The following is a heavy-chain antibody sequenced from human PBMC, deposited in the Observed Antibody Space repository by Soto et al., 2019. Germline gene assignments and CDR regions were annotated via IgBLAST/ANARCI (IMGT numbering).Heavy chain of an antibody. J-gene: IGHJ6*02. Sequence: SETLSLTCTVSGGSISSSSYYWGWIRQPPGKGLEWIGSIFYSGSTYYNPSLKSRVTISVDTSKNQFSLKLSSVTAADTAMYYCARGSPDFWSGYGYYYYGMDVWGQGTTVTVSS. CDR1: GGSISSSSYY. CDR3: ARGSPDFWSGYGYYYYGMDV. CDR2: IFYSGST. V-gene: IGHV4-39*01. D-gene: IGHD3-3*01.